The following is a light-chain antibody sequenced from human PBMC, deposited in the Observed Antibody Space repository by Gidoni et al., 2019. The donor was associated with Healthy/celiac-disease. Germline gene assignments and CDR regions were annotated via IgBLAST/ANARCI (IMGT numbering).Light chain of an antibody. V-gene: IGKV3-11*01. J-gene: IGKJ4*02. CDR2: DAS. Sequence: EIVLTQSPSTLSWSTGERATRACRASQSVSSYLAWYQQKPGKAPRLLIYDASNRATCIPARFSGSGSGTDFTLTISSLEPEDFAVYYCQQRSNWPRTFGGGTKVEIK. CDR1: QSVSSY. CDR3: QQRSNWPRT.